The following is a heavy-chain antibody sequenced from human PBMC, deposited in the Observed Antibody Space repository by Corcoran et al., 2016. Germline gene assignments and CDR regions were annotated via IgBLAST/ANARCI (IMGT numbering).Heavy chain of an antibody. CDR2: IYYSGST. CDR1: GGSISSSSYY. D-gene: IGHD3-22*01. Sequence: QLQLQESGPGLVKPSETLSLTCTVSGGSISSSSYYWGWIRQPPGKGLEWIGSIYYSGSTYYNPSLKSRVTISVDTSKNQFSLKLSSVTAADTAVYYCARDGRRKQLYDYDSSGSLNWFDPWGQGTLVTVSS. J-gene: IGHJ5*02. CDR3: ARDGRRKQLYDYDSSGSLNWFDP. V-gene: IGHV4-39*07.